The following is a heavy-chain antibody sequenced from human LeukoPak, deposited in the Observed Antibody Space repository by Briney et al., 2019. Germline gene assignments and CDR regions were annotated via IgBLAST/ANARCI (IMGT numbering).Heavy chain of an antibody. Sequence: LSXTXXXXXGSISXYYWSWIRQPAGKGLEWIGRIYTSGSTNYNPSLKSRVTMSVDTSKNQFSLKLSSVTAADTAVYYCARDQDYYDSSGYYYDDAFDIWGQGTMVTVSS. CDR2: IYTSGST. CDR3: ARDQDYYDSSGYYYDDAFDI. V-gene: IGHV4-4*07. D-gene: IGHD3-22*01. CDR1: XGSISXYY. J-gene: IGHJ3*02.